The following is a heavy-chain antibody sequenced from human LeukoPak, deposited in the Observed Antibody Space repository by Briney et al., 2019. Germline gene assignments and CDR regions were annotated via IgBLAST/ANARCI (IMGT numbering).Heavy chain of an antibody. D-gene: IGHD6-13*01. CDR3: AKGFAATGIGY. J-gene: IGHJ4*02. V-gene: IGHV6-1*01. CDR2: TYYKSKWYN. Sequence: SQTLSLTCALSGDIVSSNSGAWNWSRHAPSRGIEWLGRTYYKSKWYNDYAVSVKSRITSNPDTSKNQFSLQLNSVTPEDTAVYFCAKGFAATGIGYWGQGTLVTVSS. CDR1: GDIVSSNSGA.